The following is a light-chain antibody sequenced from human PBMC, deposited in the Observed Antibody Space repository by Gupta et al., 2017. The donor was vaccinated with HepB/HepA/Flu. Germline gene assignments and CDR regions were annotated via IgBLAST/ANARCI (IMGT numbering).Light chain of an antibody. CDR2: KDI. V-gene: IGLV3-25*03. J-gene: IGLJ2*01. Sequence: SSALTQPPSVSVAPGQTARITCSGDALPNKFVCWYQQKPGQAPVLVIYKDIQRPSGIPERFSGSSSGTTVTLTISGVQAEDEADYYCHSEDSSGTYVVFGGGTKLTVL. CDR3: HSEDSSGTYVV. CDR1: ALPNKF.